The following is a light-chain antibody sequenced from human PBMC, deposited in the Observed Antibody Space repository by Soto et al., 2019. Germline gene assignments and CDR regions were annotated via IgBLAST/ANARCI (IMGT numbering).Light chain of an antibody. CDR2: DAS. V-gene: IGKV1-5*01. CDR1: QSISSW. J-gene: IGKJ2*01. CDR3: QQYNSYSYT. Sequence: DIQMTQSPSTLSASVGDRVTITCRASQSISSWLAWYQQKPGKAPKLLIYDASSLESGVPSRFSGSGSGTEFTLTNSSLPPDDFATYYCQQYNSYSYTFGQGTKLEIK.